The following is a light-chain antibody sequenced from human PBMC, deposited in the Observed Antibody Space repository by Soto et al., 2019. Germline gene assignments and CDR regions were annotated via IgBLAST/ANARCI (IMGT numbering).Light chain of an antibody. CDR3: QQNYITPLA. Sequence: DIEMTQSPSSLSASVGDRVTITCRASQSISSYLNWYQQKPGKAPKFLIYAVSNLQSGVPSRFSGSGSGTDFTLTISSLQPEDFATYYCQQNYITPLAFGPGTKVDIK. CDR1: QSISSY. J-gene: IGKJ3*01. V-gene: IGKV1-39*01. CDR2: AVS.